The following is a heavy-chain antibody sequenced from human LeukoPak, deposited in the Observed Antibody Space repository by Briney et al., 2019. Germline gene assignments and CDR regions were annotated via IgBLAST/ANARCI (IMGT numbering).Heavy chain of an antibody. D-gene: IGHD4-23*01. CDR3: ARGHYGGNRYFDN. CDR1: VHTFIHYE. Sequence: APVTASDTPSVHTFIHYELIRVRQAAGLGREWGAWFHAKSGKAGSAQKCQGRVTLTRDTSTETAFMEMSGLTSDDSATYFCARGHYGGNRYFDNWGQGTLVTVSS. V-gene: IGHV1-8*01. J-gene: IGHJ4*02. CDR2: FHAKSGKA.